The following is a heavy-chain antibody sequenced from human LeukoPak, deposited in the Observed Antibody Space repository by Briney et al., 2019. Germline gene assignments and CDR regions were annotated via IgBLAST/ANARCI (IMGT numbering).Heavy chain of an antibody. V-gene: IGHV3-23*01. CDR1: GFRFSRYA. Sequence: SGGSLRLSCAVSGFRFSRYAMSWVRQAPGKGLEWVSGISGSGDSTYYADSVKGRFTISRDNSKNTVYLQMNSLRAEDTALYYCAKYRAGLQEHLGYFDYWGQGTLVTVSS. J-gene: IGHJ4*02. D-gene: IGHD1-26*01. CDR2: ISGSGDST. CDR3: AKYRAGLQEHLGYFDY.